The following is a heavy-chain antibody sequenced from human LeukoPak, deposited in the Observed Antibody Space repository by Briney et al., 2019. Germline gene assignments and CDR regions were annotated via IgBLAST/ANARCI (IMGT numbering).Heavy chain of an antibody. CDR3: ARVDSSSSRGNYFDY. CDR1: CGSINNYF. V-gene: IGHV4-59*01. CDR2: IYNSGST. Sequence: SETLSLTCSVSCGSINNYFWSSIRQPPGKGLEWIGYIYNSGSTNYNPSLKSRVTISVATSKNQFSLKLSSVTAADTAVYYCARVDSSSSRGNYFDYWGQGTLVTVSS. D-gene: IGHD6-6*01. J-gene: IGHJ4*02.